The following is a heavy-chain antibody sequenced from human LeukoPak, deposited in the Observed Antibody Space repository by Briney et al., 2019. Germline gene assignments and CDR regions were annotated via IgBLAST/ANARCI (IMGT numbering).Heavy chain of an antibody. D-gene: IGHD6-19*01. Sequence: GGSLRLSCTASGFMLNTYDIHWFRQAPDKGLEWVALTRREGSDRYRDSVKGRFAISRDNSRNTVYLQMKSLRTEDTAVYYCARAGTQQWLLYVGVYWGQGTPATVSS. CDR2: TRREGSDR. CDR3: ARAGTQQWLLYVGVY. J-gene: IGHJ4*02. CDR1: GFMLNTYD. V-gene: IGHV3-30*02.